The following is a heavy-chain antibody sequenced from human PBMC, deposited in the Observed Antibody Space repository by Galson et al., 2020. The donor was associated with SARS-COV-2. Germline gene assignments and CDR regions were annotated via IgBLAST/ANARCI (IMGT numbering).Heavy chain of an antibody. Sequence: GGSLRLSCAASGFTFSTYEMNWVRQAPGKGLEWLSFISTTGSTIFSADSVKGRFTISRDNAKNSLYLQMNSLRAEDTAVYYCARDRWVYSGSGTYRYGVDVWGPGTTVTVSS. CDR3: ARDRWVYSGSGTYRYGVDV. CDR1: GFTFSTYE. V-gene: IGHV3-48*03. J-gene: IGHJ6*02. D-gene: IGHD3-10*01. CDR2: ISTTGSTI.